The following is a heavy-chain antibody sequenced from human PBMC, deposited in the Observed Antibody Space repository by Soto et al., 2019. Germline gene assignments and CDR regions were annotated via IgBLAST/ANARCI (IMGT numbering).Heavy chain of an antibody. CDR1: GFTFSGYG. Sequence: EVQLLESGGDLVQRGGSLRLSCAASGFTFSGYGMSWVRQAPGKGLEWVSSNTSSGSNTYYVDSAKCRFTISRDTSKNTLYLQMNSLTVEDTAVYYCAKEQGRVAAALDYWGQGTLVTVSS. D-gene: IGHD6-13*01. CDR2: NTSSGSNT. CDR3: AKEQGRVAAALDY. V-gene: IGHV3-23*01. J-gene: IGHJ4*02.